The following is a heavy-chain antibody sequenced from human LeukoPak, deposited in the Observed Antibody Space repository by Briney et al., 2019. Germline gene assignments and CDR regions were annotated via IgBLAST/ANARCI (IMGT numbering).Heavy chain of an antibody. Sequence: ASVKVSCKASSYTFTSYGINWVRQAPGQGLEWMGWMNPNSGNTGYAQKFQGRVTMTRNTSISTAYMELSRLRSDDTAVYYCARDNRGTDYYYYYYYMDVWGKGTTVTVSS. CDR2: MNPNSGNT. CDR3: ARDNRGTDYYYYYYYMDV. D-gene: IGHD2/OR15-2a*01. CDR1: SYTFTSYG. V-gene: IGHV1-8*02. J-gene: IGHJ6*03.